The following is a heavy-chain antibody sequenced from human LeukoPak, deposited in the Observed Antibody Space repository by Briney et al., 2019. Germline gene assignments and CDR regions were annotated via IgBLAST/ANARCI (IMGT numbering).Heavy chain of an antibody. CDR1: GGSISSYY. CDR3: ARGGWDYDTLTGYYRRYFDY. CDR2: IYYSGSS. Sequence: PSETLSLTCTVSGGSISSYYWSWIRQPPGKGLGWIGYIYYSGSSNYNPSLKSRVTISVDTSKNQFSLKLSSVTAADTAVYYCARGGWDYDTLTGYYRRYFDYWGQGTLVTVSS. V-gene: IGHV4-59*01. J-gene: IGHJ4*02. D-gene: IGHD3-9*01.